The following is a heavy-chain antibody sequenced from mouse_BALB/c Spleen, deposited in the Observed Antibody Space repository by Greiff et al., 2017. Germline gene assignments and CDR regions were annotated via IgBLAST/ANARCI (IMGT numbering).Heavy chain of an antibody. J-gene: IGHJ4*01. CDR2: IYPGGGYT. V-gene: IGHV1-63*02. CDR1: GYTFTNYW. Sequence: QVQLQQSGAELVRPGTSVKISCKASGYTFTNYWLGWVKQRPGHGLEWIGDIYPGGGYTNYNEKFKGKATLTADTSSSTAYMQLSSLTSEDSAVYFCARLVSTLYYYAMDYWGQGTSVTVSS. D-gene: IGHD1-1*01. CDR3: ARLVSTLYYYAMDY.